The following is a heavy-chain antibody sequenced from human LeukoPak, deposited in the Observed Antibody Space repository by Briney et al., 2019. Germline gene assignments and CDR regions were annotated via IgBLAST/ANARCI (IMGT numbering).Heavy chain of an antibody. CDR3: ARVPHCSGGSCYSFNYYGMGV. J-gene: IGHJ6*04. Sequence: GGSLRLSCAASGFTFSSYSMNWVRQAPGKGLEWVSSISSSSSYIYYADSVKGRFTISRDNAKNSLYLQMNSLRAEDTAVYYCARVPHCSGGSCYSFNYYGMGVWGKGTTVTVSS. CDR1: GFTFSSYS. V-gene: IGHV3-21*01. D-gene: IGHD2-15*01. CDR2: ISSSSSYI.